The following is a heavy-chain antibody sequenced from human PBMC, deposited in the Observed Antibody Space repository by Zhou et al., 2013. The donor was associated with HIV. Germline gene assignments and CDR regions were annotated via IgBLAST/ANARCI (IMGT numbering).Heavy chain of an antibody. CDR2: MNPQGGGV. J-gene: IGHJ4*02. CDR3: VRDAGPVDFDY. Sequence: QVRLLQSGTQMRAPGASVTISCGTSGYEFRENFINWVRQAPGKGLEWMGWMNPQGGGVNYVQRFQGRVSMTRDMSTDTAYMTLRGLTSGDTAIYFXVRDAGPVDFDYWGQGTLVIVSS. CDR1: GYEFRENF. V-gene: IGHV1-2*02.